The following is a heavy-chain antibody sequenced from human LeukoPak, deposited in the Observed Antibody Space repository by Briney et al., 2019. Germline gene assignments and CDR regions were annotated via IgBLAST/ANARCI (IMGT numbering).Heavy chain of an antibody. CDR3: AKEWWYSSGWYDGGRDY. CDR1: GLSFSNYA. CDR2: IGGSGGNI. Sequence: LPGGSLRLSCTASGLSFSNYAMYWVRQAPGKGLEWVSAIGGSGGNIFYTDSVKGRFTISRDNSKNTLYLQMNSLRAEDTAVYYCAKEWWYSSGWYDGGRDYWGQGTLVTVSS. D-gene: IGHD6-19*01. J-gene: IGHJ4*02. V-gene: IGHV3-23*01.